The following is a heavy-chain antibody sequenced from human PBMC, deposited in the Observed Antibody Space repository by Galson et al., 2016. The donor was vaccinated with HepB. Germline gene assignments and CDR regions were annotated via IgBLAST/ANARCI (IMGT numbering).Heavy chain of an antibody. Sequence: SVKVSCKASGYTFSGHGIAWVRQAPGQGLEWMGYISPYNGNTDYAQNFQGGITMTTDASTSTAYMEVRSLKSDDTAVYYCARSGIIRVNWFDPWGQGTLVIVSS. CDR2: ISPYNGNT. CDR3: ARSGIIRVNWFDP. CDR1: GYTFSGHG. J-gene: IGHJ5*02. D-gene: IGHD3-10*01. V-gene: IGHV1-18*01.